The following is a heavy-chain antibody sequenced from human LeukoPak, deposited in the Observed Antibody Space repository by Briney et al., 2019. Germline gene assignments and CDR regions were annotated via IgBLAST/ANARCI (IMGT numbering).Heavy chain of an antibody. CDR2: IYYSGST. CDR1: GVSISSYY. J-gene: IGHJ6*04. CDR3: ARDFGYYGSGSRNYYYYGMDV. V-gene: IGHV4-59*01. D-gene: IGHD3-10*01. Sequence: SETLSLTCTVSGVSISSYYWSWIRQPPGKGLEWIGYIYYSGSTNYNPSLKSRVTISVDTSKNQFSLKLSSVTAADTAVYYCARDFGYYGSGSRNYYYYGMDVWGKGTTVTVSS.